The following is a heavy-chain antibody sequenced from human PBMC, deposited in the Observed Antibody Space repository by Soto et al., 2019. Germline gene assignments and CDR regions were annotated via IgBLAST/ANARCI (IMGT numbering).Heavy chain of an antibody. D-gene: IGHD6-19*01. CDR1: GCTFISYA. V-gene: IGHV1-69*05. CDR3: TLEGAVGTFDY. J-gene: IGHJ4*02. CDR2: IIPIFGTA. Sequence: AVKVSLKATGCTFISYAISWVRQAPGKGLEWMGGIIPIFGTANYAQNFQGRVTITTKESTSTAYMELSSMSAEDTAGYYCTLEGAVGTFDYWGQGTMVTVSS.